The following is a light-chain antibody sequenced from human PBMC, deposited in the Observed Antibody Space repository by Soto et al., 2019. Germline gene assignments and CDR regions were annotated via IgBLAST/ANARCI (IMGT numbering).Light chain of an antibody. Sequence: QSVLTRPASVSGSPGQSITISCTGTSSDVGGYNYVSWYQQHPGKAPKLMIYDVSNRPSGVSSRFSASKSGNTASLTISGLQAEDEADYYCCSFTSTSTPYVFGTGTKVTVL. J-gene: IGLJ1*01. CDR2: DVS. CDR1: SSDVGGYNY. CDR3: CSFTSTSTPYV. V-gene: IGLV2-14*01.